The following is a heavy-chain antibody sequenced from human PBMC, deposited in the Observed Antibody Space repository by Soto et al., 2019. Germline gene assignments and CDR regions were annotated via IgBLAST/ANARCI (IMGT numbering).Heavy chain of an antibody. D-gene: IGHD3-22*01. CDR2: IYHGGNP. V-gene: IGHV4-4*02. J-gene: IGHJ4*02. CDR3: AMMYYKDISALLEY. Sequence: QVQLQESGPGLVKPSGTLSLTCVVSGDSISSANWWRWVRQPPGKCLEWIGEIYHGGNPNYNPSLKSRVTIAVEKSKPQFSLKLNSVTAAHTAVHYCAMMYYKDISALLEYWGQGTLDTVSS. CDR1: GDSISSANW.